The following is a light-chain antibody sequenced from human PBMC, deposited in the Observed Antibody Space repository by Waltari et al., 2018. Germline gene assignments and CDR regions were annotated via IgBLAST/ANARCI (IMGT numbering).Light chain of an antibody. Sequence: DIVMTQSPLSLPVTPGEPASISCRSSQSVLHSIGYDYLDWYLQKPGQSPQLLIYLGSNRASGVPDRFSGSGSGTEFTLKISRVEAEDVGVYYCMQALQAPISFGQGTKLEIK. V-gene: IGKV2-28*01. CDR2: LGS. CDR1: QSVLHSIGYDY. J-gene: IGKJ2*03. CDR3: MQALQAPIS.